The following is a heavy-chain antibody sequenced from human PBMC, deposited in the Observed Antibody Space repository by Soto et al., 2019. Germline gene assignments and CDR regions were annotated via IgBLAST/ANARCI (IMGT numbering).Heavy chain of an antibody. D-gene: IGHD3-10*01. CDR3: ARPKRTMVRGGECAFDI. J-gene: IGHJ3*02. V-gene: IGHV4-59*08. CDR1: GGSISSYY. CDR2: IYYSGST. Sequence: QVQLQESGPGLVKPSETLSLTCTVSGGSISSYYWSWIRQPPGKGLEWIGYIYYSGSTNYNPSLKSRVTISVDPSKNQFSLKLSSVTAADTAVYYCARPKRTMVRGGECAFDIWGQGTMVTVSS.